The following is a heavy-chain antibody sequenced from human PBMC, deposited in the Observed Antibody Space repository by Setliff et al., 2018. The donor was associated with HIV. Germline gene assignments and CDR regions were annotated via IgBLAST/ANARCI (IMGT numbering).Heavy chain of an antibody. V-gene: IGHV4-4*07. CDR1: GGSISSYY. J-gene: IGHJ4*02. CDR3: AKSLLVAGNDY. Sequence: PSETLSLTCTVSGGSISSYYWSWIRQPAGKGLEWIGRIYTSGSTNYNPSLKSRVTISRDNSKNTLYLQMISLRADDTAVYYCAKSLLVAGNDYWGQGTLVTVSS. CDR2: IYTSGST. D-gene: IGHD2-8*02.